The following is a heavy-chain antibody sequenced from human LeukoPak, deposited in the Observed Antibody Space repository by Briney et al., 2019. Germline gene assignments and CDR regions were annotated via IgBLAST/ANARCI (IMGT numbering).Heavy chain of an antibody. CDR3: AKSIGGVVVVAADY. V-gene: IGHV3-23*01. J-gene: IGHJ4*02. Sequence: GGSLRLSCAASGFTFTTYAMTWVRQAPGKGLGWVSVISGSGGSTYYADSVKGRFTLSRDNSKNTLYLQMNSLRAEDTAVYYCAKSIGGVVVVAADYWGQGTLVTVSP. CDR2: ISGSGGST. D-gene: IGHD2-15*01. CDR1: GFTFTTYA.